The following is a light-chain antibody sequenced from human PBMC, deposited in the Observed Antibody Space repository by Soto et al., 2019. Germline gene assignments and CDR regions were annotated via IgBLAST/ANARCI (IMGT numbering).Light chain of an antibody. J-gene: IGLJ3*02. Sequence: QSALTQPASVSGSPGQSITISCTGTSSDVGRYNYVSWYQQHPGKAPKLMIYEVSNRPSGVSNRFSASKSGNTASLTISGLQAEDEADYYCPSYTSSTTWVFGGGTQLTVL. CDR2: EVS. CDR1: SSDVGRYNY. V-gene: IGLV2-14*01. CDR3: PSYTSSTTWV.